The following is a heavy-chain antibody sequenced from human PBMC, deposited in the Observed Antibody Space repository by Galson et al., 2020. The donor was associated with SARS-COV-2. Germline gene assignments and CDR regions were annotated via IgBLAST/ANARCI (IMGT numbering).Heavy chain of an antibody. CDR1: GFTFTLHP. V-gene: IGHV3-30*17. CDR2: ISFDGKNE. CDR3: VRDMLGEKLEPDH. Sequence: GGSLRLSCAASGFTFTLHPMHWVRQAPGKGLEWVAVISFDGKNEYYADSVKGRFTISRDNDKNTLYLQMNSLRAEDTALYYCVRDMLGEKLEPDHWGQGTLVTVSS. J-gene: IGHJ4*02. D-gene: IGHD3-10*02.